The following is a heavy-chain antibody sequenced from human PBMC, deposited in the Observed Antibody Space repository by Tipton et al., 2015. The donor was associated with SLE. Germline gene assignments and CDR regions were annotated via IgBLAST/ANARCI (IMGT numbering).Heavy chain of an antibody. J-gene: IGHJ4*02. CDR3: GGWVGYCSGGSCFY. CDR1: GFSFSSYW. CDR2: IWHDGHKK. D-gene: IGHD2-15*01. Sequence: SLRLSCAASGFSFSSYWMSWVRQAPGKGLEWVAVIWHDGHKKYYGDSVEGQVSISRDNSKNTLYLQMNSLKAEDTAVYYCGGWVGYCSGGSCFYWGQGTLVTVSS. V-gene: IGHV3-33*08.